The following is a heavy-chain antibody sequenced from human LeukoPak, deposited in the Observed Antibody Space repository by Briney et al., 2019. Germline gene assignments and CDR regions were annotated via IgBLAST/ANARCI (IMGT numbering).Heavy chain of an antibody. Sequence: SETLSLTCTVSGGSISSGDYYWSWIRQPPGKGLEWIGNIYYSGSTYYNPSLKSRVTISVDTSKNQFSLKLSSVTAADTAVYYCARAPRYYDILTGYSVDAFDIWGQGTMVTVSS. D-gene: IGHD3-9*01. J-gene: IGHJ3*02. CDR3: ARAPRYYDILTGYSVDAFDI. CDR2: IYYSGST. CDR1: GGSISSGDYY. V-gene: IGHV4-30-4*08.